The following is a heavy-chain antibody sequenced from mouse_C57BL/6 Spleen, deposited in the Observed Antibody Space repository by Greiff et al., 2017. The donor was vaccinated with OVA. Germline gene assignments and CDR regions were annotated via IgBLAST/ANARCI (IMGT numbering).Heavy chain of an antibody. CDR2: IYPSDSET. Sequence: VQLQQPGAELVRPGSSVKLSCKASGYTFTSYWMDWVKQRPGQGLEWIGNIYPSDSETHYNQKFKDKATLTVDKSSSTAYMQLSSLTSEDSAVYYCARGQSYYGSSYWYFDVWGTGTTVTVSA. CDR1: GYTFTSYW. J-gene: IGHJ1*03. V-gene: IGHV1-61*01. D-gene: IGHD1-1*01. CDR3: ARGQSYYGSSYWYFDV.